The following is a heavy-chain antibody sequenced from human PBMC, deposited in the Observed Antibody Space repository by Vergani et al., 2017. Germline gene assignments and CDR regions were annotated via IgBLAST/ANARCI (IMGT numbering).Heavy chain of an antibody. CDR2: ISGSGGST. CDR1: GFTFSSYA. V-gene: IGHV3-23*04. Sequence: VQLVQSGAEVKKPGSSVKVSCKASGFTFSSYAMSWVRQAPGKGLEWVSAISGSGGSTYYADSVKGRFTISRDNSKNTLYLQMNSLRAEDTAVYYCAKGPWFGDPPSDYWGQGTLVTVSS. D-gene: IGHD3-10*01. CDR3: AKGPWFGDPPSDY. J-gene: IGHJ4*02.